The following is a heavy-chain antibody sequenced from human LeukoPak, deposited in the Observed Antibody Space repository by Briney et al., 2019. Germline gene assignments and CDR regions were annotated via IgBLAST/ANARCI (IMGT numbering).Heavy chain of an antibody. J-gene: IGHJ4*02. CDR1: GFAFSSYA. V-gene: IGHV3-23*01. CDR2: ISGGGGST. D-gene: IGHD3-10*01. CDR3: AKPITMVRGKDFDY. Sequence: GESLRLSCAASGFAFSSYAMSWVRQAPGKGLEWVSGISGGGGSTYYADSVRGRFTISRDSSKNTLYLQMNSLRAEDTAVYYCAKPITMVRGKDFDYWGPGTLVTVSS.